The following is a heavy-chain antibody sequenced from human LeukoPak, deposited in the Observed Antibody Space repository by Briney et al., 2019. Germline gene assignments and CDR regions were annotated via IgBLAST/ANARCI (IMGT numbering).Heavy chain of an antibody. CDR3: ARDQDYGTGNDY. J-gene: IGHJ4*02. Sequence: HPGGSLRLSCAASGFTFSNYWMSWVRQAPGKGLEWVANIKQDGSEKYYVDSVKGRFTISRDNAKNSLYLQMNSLRTEDTAVYYCARDQDYGTGNDYWGQGTLVTVSS. D-gene: IGHD3-10*01. CDR2: IKQDGSEK. CDR1: GFTFSNYW. V-gene: IGHV3-7*01.